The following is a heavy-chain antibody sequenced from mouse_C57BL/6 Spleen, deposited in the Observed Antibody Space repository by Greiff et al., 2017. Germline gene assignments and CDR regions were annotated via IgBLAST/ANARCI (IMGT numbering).Heavy chain of an antibody. D-gene: IGHD2-5*01. V-gene: IGHV1-26*01. CDR3: ASKSNYWYFEV. CDR1: GYTFTDYY. J-gene: IGHJ1*03. CDR2: INPNNGGT. Sequence: VQLQQSGPELVKPGASVKISCKASGYTFTDYYMNWVKQSHGKSLEWIGDINPNNGGTRYNQKFKGKATLTVDKSSSTAYMELRSLTSEDSAVYYWASKSNYWYFEVWGTGTTVTVSS.